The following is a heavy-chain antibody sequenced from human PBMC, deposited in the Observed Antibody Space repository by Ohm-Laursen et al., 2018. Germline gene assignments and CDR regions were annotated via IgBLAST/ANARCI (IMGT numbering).Heavy chain of an antibody. CDR3: TRDLSPTRFDF. J-gene: IGHJ4*02. CDR1: GYTFTSHG. CDR2: INPSSGDT. Sequence: SVKVSCKASGYTFTSHGISWVRQAPGQGLEWVGWINPSSGDTNYAQKFQDGVTMTTDTSTSTAYVELRSLRSDDTAVYYCTRDLSPTRFDFWGQGTLVTVSS. V-gene: IGHV1-18*01.